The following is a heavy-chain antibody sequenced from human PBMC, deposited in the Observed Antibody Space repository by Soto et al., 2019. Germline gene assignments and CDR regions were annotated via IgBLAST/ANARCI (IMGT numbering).Heavy chain of an antibody. D-gene: IGHD6-13*01. CDR2: LSGNGDNT. CDR1: GFTFSSHA. Sequence: EVQLLESGGGLVQPGGSLRLSCAASGFTFSSHAMSWVRQAPGKGLEWVSGLSGNGDNTYYADSVKGRFTISRDNSKNTLCLQMNSLSPEDTAVYYCARGRVYTRDDMDVWGQGTMVTVSS. J-gene: IGHJ6*02. V-gene: IGHV3-23*01. CDR3: ARGRVYTRDDMDV.